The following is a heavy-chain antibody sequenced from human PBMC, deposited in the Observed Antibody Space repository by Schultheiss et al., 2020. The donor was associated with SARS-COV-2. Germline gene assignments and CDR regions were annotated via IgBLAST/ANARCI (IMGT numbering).Heavy chain of an antibody. J-gene: IGHJ5*02. CDR2: IRSNGRNK. Sequence: GGSLRLSCAASGFAFNSYALHWVRQAPGKGLEFVASIRSNGRNKYYADSMEGRFTVSRDNANNSLYLEMHSLTAEDTAVYFCVRDRSWWTPYNCFDLWGRGTLVTVSS. V-gene: IGHV3-21*01. CDR3: VRDRSWWTPYNCFDL. CDR1: GFAFNSYA. D-gene: IGHD2-15*01.